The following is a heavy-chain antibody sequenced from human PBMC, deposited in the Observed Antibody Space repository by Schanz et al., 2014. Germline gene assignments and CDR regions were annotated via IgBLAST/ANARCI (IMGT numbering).Heavy chain of an antibody. D-gene: IGHD3-10*01. J-gene: IGHJ3*01. CDR1: GDSITHFY. Sequence: QVRLQESGPGLVRPSETLSLTCTVSGDSITHFYWSWIRQSPGKGLEWIGSIYYSGTTNYSPSLNSRVTISLDMSKKSFSLNLSSVTTADAAVYYCARDPGGGEKDAFDFWGQGTMVIVSS. CDR2: IYYSGTT. CDR3: ARDPGGGEKDAFDF. V-gene: IGHV4-59*01.